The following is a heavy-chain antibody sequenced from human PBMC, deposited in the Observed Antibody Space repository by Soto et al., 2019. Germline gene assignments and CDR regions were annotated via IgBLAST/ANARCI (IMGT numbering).Heavy chain of an antibody. D-gene: IGHD6-6*01. CDR3: ARGRTPYSSSSVLDY. CDR1: GGSISSRDYY. J-gene: IGHJ4*02. CDR2: IYYSGST. V-gene: IGHV4-30-4*02. Sequence: SETLSLTCTVSGGSISSRDYYWSWIRQPPGKGLEWIGYIYYSGSTYYNPSLKSRVTADESTSTAYMELSSLRSEDTAVYYCARGRTPYSSSSVLDYWGQGTLVTVSS.